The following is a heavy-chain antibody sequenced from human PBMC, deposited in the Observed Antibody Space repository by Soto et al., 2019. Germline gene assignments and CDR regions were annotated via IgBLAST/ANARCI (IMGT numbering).Heavy chain of an antibody. D-gene: IGHD2-2*01. CDR3: ARDQGNTNWYFDL. Sequence: QVQLQESGPGLVKPSQTLSLTCTVSGVSISSGDYYWSWIRQPPGKGLEWIGHIYHSGSTYYNPSLKSRVTISVDTSKNQFSLKVTSVTAADTAVYYCARDQGNTNWYFDLWGRGTLVTVSS. CDR1: GVSISSGDYY. V-gene: IGHV4-30-4*01. CDR2: IYHSGST. J-gene: IGHJ2*01.